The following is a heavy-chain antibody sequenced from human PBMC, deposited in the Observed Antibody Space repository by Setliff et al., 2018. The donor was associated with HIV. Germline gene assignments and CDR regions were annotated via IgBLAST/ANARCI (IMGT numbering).Heavy chain of an antibody. J-gene: IGHJ6*02. Sequence: SETLSLTCTVSGGSVSRSDYYWSWIRQPAGGGLEWIGRVHISGSVNYNPSLRSRVSISIDTSKNQFSLKLNSVTTADTAVYYCARSRTSSGYYGVTGYGMDVWGQGTTVTVSS. D-gene: IGHD3-22*01. CDR1: GGSVSRSDYY. CDR3: ARSRTSSGYYGVTGYGMDV. CDR2: VHISGSV. V-gene: IGHV4-61*10.